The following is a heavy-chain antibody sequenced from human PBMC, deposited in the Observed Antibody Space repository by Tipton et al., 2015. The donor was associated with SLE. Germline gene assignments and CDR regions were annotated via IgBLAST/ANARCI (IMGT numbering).Heavy chain of an antibody. CDR2: INHSGST. D-gene: IGHD3-3*01. Sequence: TLSLTCAVYGGSFSGYYWSWIRQPPGKGLEWIGEINHSGSTNYSPSLKSRVTISVDTSKNQFSLKLSSVTAADTAVYYCARGWILRFLEERSDAFDIWGQGTMVTVSS. CDR1: GGSFSGYY. V-gene: IGHV4-34*01. CDR3: ARGWILRFLEERSDAFDI. J-gene: IGHJ3*02.